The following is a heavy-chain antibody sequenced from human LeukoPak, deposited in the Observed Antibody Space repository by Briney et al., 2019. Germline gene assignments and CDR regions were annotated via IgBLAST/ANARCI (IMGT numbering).Heavy chain of an antibody. Sequence: GRSLRLSCAASGFTFSSYGMHWVRQAPGKGLEWVAVIWYDGSNKYYADSVKGRFTISRDNSKNTLYLQMNSLGAEDTAVYYCAKARTSTGGYHFDYWGQRTPVTVSS. CDR2: IWYDGSNK. D-gene: IGHD2-8*02. CDR3: AKARTSTGGYHFDY. V-gene: IGHV3-33*06. J-gene: IGHJ4*02. CDR1: GFTFSSYG.